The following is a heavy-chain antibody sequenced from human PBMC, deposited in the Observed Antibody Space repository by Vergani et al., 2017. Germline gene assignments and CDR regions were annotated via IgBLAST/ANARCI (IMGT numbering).Heavy chain of an antibody. J-gene: IGHJ6*02. CDR3: ARLGYCSSTSCYPVYYYYGMDV. Sequence: QVQLVQSGAEVKKPGSSVKVSCKASGGTFSSYATSWVRQAPGQGLEWMGGIIPIFGTANYAQKFQGRVTITADESTSTAYMELSSLRSEDTAVYYCARLGYCSSTSCYPVYYYYGMDVWGQGTTVTVSS. V-gene: IGHV1-69*12. CDR1: GGTFSSYA. CDR2: IIPIFGTA. D-gene: IGHD2-2*01.